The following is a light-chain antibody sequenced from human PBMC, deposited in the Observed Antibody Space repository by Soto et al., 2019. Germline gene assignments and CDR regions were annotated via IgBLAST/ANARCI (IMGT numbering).Light chain of an antibody. CDR2: AAS. CDR3: QKYDSALGT. V-gene: IGKV1-27*01. Sequence: DIQMTQSPSSLSAAVGDRVTITCRATQGISNYLAWYQQKPGKVPKLLIYAASTLQSGVPSRFSGSGSGTDLTLTISSLQPEDVATYYCQKYDSALGTFGQGTKVEIK. J-gene: IGKJ1*01. CDR1: QGISNY.